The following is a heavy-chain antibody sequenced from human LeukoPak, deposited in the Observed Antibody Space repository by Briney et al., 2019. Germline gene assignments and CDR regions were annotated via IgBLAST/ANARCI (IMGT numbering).Heavy chain of an antibody. V-gene: IGHV3-23*01. CDR1: GFTFSSYA. CDR2: ISGSGGST. D-gene: IGHD6-13*01. Sequence: HTGGSLRLSCAASGFTFSSYAMSWVRQAPGKGLEWVSAISGSGGSTYYADSVKGRFTISRDNSKNTLYLQMNSLRAEDTAVYYCAKSLGEDSSSWYYYYYMDVWGKGTTVTVSS. CDR3: AKSLGEDSSSWYYYYYMDV. J-gene: IGHJ6*03.